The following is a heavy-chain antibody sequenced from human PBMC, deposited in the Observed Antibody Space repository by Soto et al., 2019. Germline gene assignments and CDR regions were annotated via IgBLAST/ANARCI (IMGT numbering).Heavy chain of an antibody. CDR3: ARGGGNYYASDY. D-gene: IGHD1-26*01. J-gene: IGHJ4*02. Sequence: EVQLVESGGDLVEPGGSLRLSCAASGFTFSYSMNWVRQAPGKGLEWVSSITSTSSHVYYADSVKGRFTISIDDAKNSLYLQMNNLRAEDTAVYYCARGGGNYYASDYWGQGTLVTVSS. CDR1: GFTFSYS. CDR2: ITSTSSHV. V-gene: IGHV3-21*01.